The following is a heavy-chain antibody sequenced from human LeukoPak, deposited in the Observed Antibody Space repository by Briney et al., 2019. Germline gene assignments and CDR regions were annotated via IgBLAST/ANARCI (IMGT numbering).Heavy chain of an antibody. Sequence: ASVKVSCKASGYTFTNSFIHWVRQAPGQGLEWMGWIRPNSGATNYAHKSQGRVTMTRDTSISTAYMELSSLKSDDTAVYYCTGDNNGNPPHDPWGPGTLVTVSS. J-gene: IGHJ5*02. CDR3: TGDNNGNPPHDP. CDR2: IRPNSGAT. V-gene: IGHV1-2*02. D-gene: IGHD2-8*01. CDR1: GYTFTNSF.